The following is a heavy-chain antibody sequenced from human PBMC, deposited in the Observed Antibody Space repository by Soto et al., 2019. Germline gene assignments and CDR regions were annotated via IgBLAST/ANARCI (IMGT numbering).Heavy chain of an antibody. D-gene: IGHD3-10*01. CDR2: INSDGSST. J-gene: IGHJ4*02. V-gene: IGHV3-74*01. CDR3: PRWGGGGGYSH. Sequence: EVQLVESGGGLVQPGGSLRLSCAASGFTFSSYWMHWVRQAPGKGLVWVSRINSDGSSTSYADSVKGGFTISKDNAKNTRNLQMNRLRAADTAVDSWPRWGGGGGYSHWGQGTLVPVPS. CDR1: GFTFSSYW.